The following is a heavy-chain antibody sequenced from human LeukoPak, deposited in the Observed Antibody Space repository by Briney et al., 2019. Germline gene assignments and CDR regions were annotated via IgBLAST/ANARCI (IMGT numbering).Heavy chain of an antibody. CDR1: GYTFIGHY. CDR3: ARDNPLYYFDS. V-gene: IGHV1-2*02. Sequence: ASVKVSCKASGYTFIGHYMHWVRQAPGQGLEWMGWINPNDGGTNYAQTFQGRVTMTRDTSISTAYMELSSLRSDDTAVYYCARDNPLYYFDSWGQGTLVTVSS. CDR2: INPNDGGT. J-gene: IGHJ4*02.